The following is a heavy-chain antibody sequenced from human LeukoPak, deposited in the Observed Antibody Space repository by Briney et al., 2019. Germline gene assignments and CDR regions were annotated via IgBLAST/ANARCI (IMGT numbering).Heavy chain of an antibody. CDR1: GFTFSSYA. CDR3: AKDQGGIAAAGTSGLFDY. J-gene: IGHJ4*02. CDR2: ISGSGGST. V-gene: IGHV3-23*01. Sequence: PGGSLRLSCAASGFTFSSYAMSWVRQAPGKGLEWVSAISGSGGSTYYADSVKGRFTISRDNSKNTLYLQMNSLRAEDTAVYYCAKDQGGIAAAGTSGLFDYWGQGTLVTVSS. D-gene: IGHD6-13*01.